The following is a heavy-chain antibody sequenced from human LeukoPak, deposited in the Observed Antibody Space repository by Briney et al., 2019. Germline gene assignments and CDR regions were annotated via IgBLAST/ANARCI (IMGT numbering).Heavy chain of an antibody. V-gene: IGHV3-23*01. CDR2: ISGTTGRT. D-gene: IGHD1-26*01. J-gene: IGHJ5*02. Sequence: GGSLRLSCATSGFTFTSHAMTWVRQAPGKGLEWVSGISGTTGRTFYGDSVKGRFTISRDNPNNTLHVQMNSLRAEDTAVYYCAKGGVGATFDWFDPWGQGTLVTVSS. CDR1: GFTFTSHA. CDR3: AKGGVGATFDWFDP.